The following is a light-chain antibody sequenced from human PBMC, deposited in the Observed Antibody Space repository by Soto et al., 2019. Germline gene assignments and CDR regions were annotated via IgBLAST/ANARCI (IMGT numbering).Light chain of an antibody. CDR1: SSNIEANY. V-gene: IGLV1-47*01. CDR3: AAWEDSMSGPV. Sequence: QSVLTQPPSASGTPGQRVTISCSGSSSNIEANYAYWYQQLPGAAPKLVIYRNNQRPSGVPDRFSGSKSGSSATLAISGLRSEDAADYYCAAWEDSMSGPVFGGGTQLTVL. J-gene: IGLJ7*01. CDR2: RNN.